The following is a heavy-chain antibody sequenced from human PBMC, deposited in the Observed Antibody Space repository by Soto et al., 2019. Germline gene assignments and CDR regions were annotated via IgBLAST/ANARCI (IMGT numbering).Heavy chain of an antibody. D-gene: IGHD3-10*01. V-gene: IGHV5-51*01. CDR2: IYPGDSDT. CDR3: ARQYRDYYGSGSCCYYCGMDV. CDR1: GYSFTSYW. Sequence: GETLKISCKGSGYSFTSYWIGWVRQMPGKGLEWMGLIYPGDSDTRYSPSFQGQVTISAVKSISTAYQQWSSLKTSDTSMYYCARQYRDYYGSGSCCYYCGMDVWGQGTTVTVSS. J-gene: IGHJ6*02.